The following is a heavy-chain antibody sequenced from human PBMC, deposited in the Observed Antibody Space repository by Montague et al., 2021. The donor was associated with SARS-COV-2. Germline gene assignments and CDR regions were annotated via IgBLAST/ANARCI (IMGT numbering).Heavy chain of an antibody. Sequence: TLFLTCTVSGGSISSGGYYWSWIRQHPGKGLEWIGYIYYSGSTYYNPSLKSRVTISVDTSKNQFSLKLSSVTAADTAVYYCATESLGYCSSTSCYGPQYGMDVWGQGTTVTVSS. CDR2: IYYSGST. CDR1: GGSISSGGYY. J-gene: IGHJ6*02. CDR3: ATESLGYCSSTSCYGPQYGMDV. V-gene: IGHV4-31*03. D-gene: IGHD2-2*01.